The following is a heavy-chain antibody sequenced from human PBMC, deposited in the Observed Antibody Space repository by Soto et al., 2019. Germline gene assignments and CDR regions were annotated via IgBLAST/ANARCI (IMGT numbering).Heavy chain of an antibody. D-gene: IGHD3-16*02. V-gene: IGHV1-2*04. Sequence: ASVKVSCKASGYTFTGYYMHWVRQAPGQGLEWMGWINPNSSGTNYAQKFQGWVTMTRDTSISTAYMELSRLRSDDTAVYYCARTPIGMITFGGVIGTDYYFDYWGQGTLVTVSS. J-gene: IGHJ4*02. CDR1: GYTFTGYY. CDR3: ARTPIGMITFGGVIGTDYYFDY. CDR2: INPNSSGT.